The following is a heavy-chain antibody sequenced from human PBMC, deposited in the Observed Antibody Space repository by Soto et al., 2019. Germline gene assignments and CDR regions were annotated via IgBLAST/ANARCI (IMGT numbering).Heavy chain of an antibody. CDR1: GFTFSSYA. CDR3: AKLGTMGVFDN. V-gene: IGHV3-23*01. Sequence: EVQLLESGGGLVPLGGSLRLSCAASGFTFSSYAMSWVRQAPGEGLEWLAGITFRGDNTYYADSVKGRFTLSRDNSRNRLDLQMNSLKVEDTALYYCAKLGTMGVFDNWGQGTLLTVSS. D-gene: IGHD1-1*01. CDR2: ITFRGDNT. J-gene: IGHJ4*02.